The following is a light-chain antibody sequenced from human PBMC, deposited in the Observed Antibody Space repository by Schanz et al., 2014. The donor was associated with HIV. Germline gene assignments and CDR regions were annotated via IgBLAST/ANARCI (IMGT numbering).Light chain of an antibody. CDR3: TSYAGSNPL. J-gene: IGLJ2*01. V-gene: IGLV2-8*01. CDR2: EVS. Sequence: QSALTQPPSASGSPGQSVTISCTGTSSDVGGYNYLSWNQQHPGKAPKLMIYEVSKRPSGVPDRFSGSKSGNTASLTVSGLQAEDEADYYCTSYAGSNPLFGGGTKVTVL. CDR1: SSDVGGYNY.